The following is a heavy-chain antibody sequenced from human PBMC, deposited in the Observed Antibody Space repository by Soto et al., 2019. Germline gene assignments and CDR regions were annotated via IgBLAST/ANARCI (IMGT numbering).Heavy chain of an antibody. V-gene: IGHV2-70*11. D-gene: IGHD6-19*01. J-gene: IGHJ4*02. Sequence: GSGPTVVNPTQTLTLTCTFSGFSLSTSGMCVSWIRQPPGKALEWLARIDWDDDKYYSTSLKTRLTISKDTSKNQVVLTMTNMDPVDTATYYCARLCGYSSGWSPRTIDYWGQGTLVTVSS. CDR3: ARLCGYSSGWSPRTIDY. CDR1: GFSLSTSGMC. CDR2: IDWDDDK.